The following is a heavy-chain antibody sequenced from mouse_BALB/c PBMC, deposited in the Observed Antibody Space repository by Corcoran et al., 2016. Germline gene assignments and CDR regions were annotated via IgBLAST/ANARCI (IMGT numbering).Heavy chain of an antibody. J-gene: IGHJ4*01. V-gene: IGHV14-3*02. Sequence: EVQLQQSGAEVVKPGASVKLSCTASGFNIKDTYMHWVKQRPEQGLEWNGRIDPANDNTKYDPKFQGKATITADTSSNTAYLQLSSLTSEDTAVYYCARSNFPGNYAMDYWGQGTSVTVSS. CDR1: GFNIKDTY. CDR2: IDPANDNT. CDR3: ARSNFPGNYAMDY.